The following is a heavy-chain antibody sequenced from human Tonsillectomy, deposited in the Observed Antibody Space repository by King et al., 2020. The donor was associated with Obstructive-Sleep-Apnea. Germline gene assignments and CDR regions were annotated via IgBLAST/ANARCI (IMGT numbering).Heavy chain of an antibody. V-gene: IGHV6-1*01. CDR1: GDSVSSNSAV. Sequence: VQLQQSGPGLVKPSQTLSLTCAISGDSVSSNSAVWNWIRQSPSRGLEWLGRTYYRSKWYSDYAVSVKSRLTINADTSKNQFSLHLNSVTPEDTAVFYCARYIVSPRDNGRWYFYYGMDVWGEGTTVIVSA. CDR2: TYYRSKWYS. CDR3: ARYIVSPRDNGRWYFYYGMDV. D-gene: IGHD4-17*01. J-gene: IGHJ6*04.